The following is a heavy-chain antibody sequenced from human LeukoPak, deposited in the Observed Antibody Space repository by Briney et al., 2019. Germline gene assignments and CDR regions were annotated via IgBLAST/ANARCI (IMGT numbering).Heavy chain of an antibody. CDR2: VSGDGGIT. CDR3: ARGLAAAGLYFDY. CDR1: GFTFSSYA. J-gene: IGHJ4*02. D-gene: IGHD6-13*01. V-gene: IGHV3-23*01. Sequence: GGSLRLSCAASGFTFSSYAMTWVRQAPGKGLEWVSAVSGDGGITFYADSGKGRFTISRDNSKNTLYLQMNSLRAEDTAVYYCARGLAAAGLYFDYWGQGTLVTVSS.